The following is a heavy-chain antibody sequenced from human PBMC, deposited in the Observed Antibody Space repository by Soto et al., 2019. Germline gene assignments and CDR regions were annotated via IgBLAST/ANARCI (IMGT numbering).Heavy chain of an antibody. CDR2: ISGSGGST. Sequence: EVQLLESGGGLVQPGGSLRLSCAASGFTFSSYAMSWVRQAPGKGLEWVSAISGSGGSTYYADSVKGRFTISRDNSKNTLYLQVNSLRAEDTAVYYCAKTGSSSWYIDYFDYWGQGTLVTVSS. J-gene: IGHJ4*02. CDR3: AKTGSSSWYIDYFDY. V-gene: IGHV3-23*01. D-gene: IGHD6-13*01. CDR1: GFTFSSYA.